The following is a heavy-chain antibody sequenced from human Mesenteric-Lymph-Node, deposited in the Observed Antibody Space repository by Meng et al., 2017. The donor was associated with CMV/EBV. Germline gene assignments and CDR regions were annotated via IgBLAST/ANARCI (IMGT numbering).Heavy chain of an antibody. D-gene: IGHD3-3*01. CDR2: INHSGST. Sequence: GSLRLSCAVYGGSFSGYYWSWIRQPPGKGLEWIGEINHSGSTNYNPSLKSRVTISVDTPKNQFSLKLSSVTAADTAVYYCARDPTVNDFWSGYYKPPNGMDVWGQGTTVTVSS. CDR1: GGSFSGYY. V-gene: IGHV4-34*01. CDR3: ARDPTVNDFWSGYYKPPNGMDV. J-gene: IGHJ6*02.